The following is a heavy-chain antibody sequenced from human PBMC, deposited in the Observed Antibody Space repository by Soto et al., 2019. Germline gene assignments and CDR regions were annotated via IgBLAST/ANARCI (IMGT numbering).Heavy chain of an antibody. V-gene: IGHV4-34*01. D-gene: IGHD5-12*01. CDR2: INHSGST. Sequence: LSLTSAVYAGSFSGYYWSWIRQPPGKGLEWIGEINHSGSTNYNPSLKSRVTISVDTSKDQFSLKLSSVTAADTAVYYCARQVAHLRGMDVWGQGTTVTVSS. CDR3: ARQVAHLRGMDV. J-gene: IGHJ6*02. CDR1: AGSFSGYY.